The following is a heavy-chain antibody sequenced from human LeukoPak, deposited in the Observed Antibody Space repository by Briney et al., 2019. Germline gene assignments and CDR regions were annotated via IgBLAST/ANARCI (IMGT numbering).Heavy chain of an antibody. V-gene: IGHV4-34*01. J-gene: IGHJ4*02. CDR1: GGSFSGYY. CDR3: ARSPLSGYFVS. CDR2: INHSGST. D-gene: IGHD3-9*01. Sequence: KPSETLSLTCAVYGGSFSGYYWSWIRQPPGKGLEWIGEINHSGSTNYNPSLKSRVTISVDTSKNQFSLKLSSVTAADTAVYYCARSPLSGYFVSWGQGTLVTVSS.